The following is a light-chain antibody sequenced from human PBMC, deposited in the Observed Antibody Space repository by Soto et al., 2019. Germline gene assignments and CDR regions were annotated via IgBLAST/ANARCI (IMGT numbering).Light chain of an antibody. V-gene: IGKV1-39*01. J-gene: IGKJ1*01. Sequence: DIQMTQSPSSLSASVGDRVTFTCRASESINNCFSWFQQKPGHDPKLLIYAASSLQGGVPSRFSGCGSGTEFILTIDSLQRDDFDTYYCQQTYIAPATFSQGTKVGVK. CDR1: ESINNC. CDR3: QQTYIAPAT. CDR2: AAS.